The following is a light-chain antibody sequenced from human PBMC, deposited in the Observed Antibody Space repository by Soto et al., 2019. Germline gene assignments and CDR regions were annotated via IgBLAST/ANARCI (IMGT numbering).Light chain of an antibody. CDR1: QSVYTY. V-gene: IGKV3-11*01. CDR3: QQRSNWPAT. CDR2: DVS. Sequence: EIVLTQSPVTLSLSPGERATLSCRASQSVYTYLAWYQQKPGQAPRLLIYDVSNRATGIPARFSGSGSGTDFTLTISSLEPEDFAVYYSQQRSNWPATFGGGTKVEIK. J-gene: IGKJ4*01.